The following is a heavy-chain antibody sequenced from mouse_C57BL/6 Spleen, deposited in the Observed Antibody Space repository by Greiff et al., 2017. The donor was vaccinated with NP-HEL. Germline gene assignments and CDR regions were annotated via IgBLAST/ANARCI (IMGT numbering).Heavy chain of an antibody. V-gene: IGHV3-6*01. D-gene: IGHD2-2*01. CDR3: ARGGIYYGSYYYAMYY. CDR1: GYSITSGYY. J-gene: IGHJ4*01. CDR2: ISNDGSN. Sequence: DVQLQESGPGLVKPSQSLSLTCSVTGYSITSGYYWNWIRQFPGNKLEWMGYISNDGSNNYNPSLKNRTSITRDTSKNQFCLKLNSVTTEDTATYYCARGGIYYGSYYYAMYYWGQGTSVTVSS.